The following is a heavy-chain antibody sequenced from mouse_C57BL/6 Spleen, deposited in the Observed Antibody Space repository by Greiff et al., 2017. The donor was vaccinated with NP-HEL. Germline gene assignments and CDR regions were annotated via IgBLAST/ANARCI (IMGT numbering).Heavy chain of an antibody. V-gene: IGHV14-1*01. CDR1: GFNIKDYY. CDR2: IDPEDGDT. CDR3: ARNYGSSYNYAMDY. Sequence: VQLKQSGAELVRPGASVKLSCTASGFNIKDYYMHWVKQRPEQGLEWIGRIDPEDGDTEYAPKFQGKATMTADTSSNTAYMELHSLTSEDSAVYFCARNYGSSYNYAMDYWGQGTSVTVSS. J-gene: IGHJ4*01. D-gene: IGHD1-1*01.